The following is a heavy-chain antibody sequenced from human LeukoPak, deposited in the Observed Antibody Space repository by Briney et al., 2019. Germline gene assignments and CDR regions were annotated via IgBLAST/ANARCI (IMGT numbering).Heavy chain of an antibody. V-gene: IGHV1-2*02. Sequence: ASVKVSCKASGGTFSSYAISWARQAPGQGLEWMGWINPNSGGTNYAQKFQGRVTMTRDTSISTAYMELSRLRSDDTAVYYCAKKVRGVWGWFDPWGQGTLVTVSS. J-gene: IGHJ5*02. D-gene: IGHD3-10*01. CDR3: AKKVRGVWGWFDP. CDR1: GGTFSSYA. CDR2: INPNSGGT.